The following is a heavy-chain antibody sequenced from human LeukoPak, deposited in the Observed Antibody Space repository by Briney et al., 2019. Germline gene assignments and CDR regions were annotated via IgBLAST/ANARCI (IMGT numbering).Heavy chain of an antibody. CDR2: ISGSGGST. Sequence: GGSLRLSCAASGFTFSSYGMSWVRQAPGKGLEWVSAISGSGGSTYYADSVKGRFTISRDNSKNTLYLQMNSLRAEDTAVYYCAKDAFGYCSSTSCYDSFDYWGQGTLVTVSS. J-gene: IGHJ4*02. CDR1: GFTFSSYG. V-gene: IGHV3-23*01. CDR3: AKDAFGYCSSTSCYDSFDY. D-gene: IGHD2-2*01.